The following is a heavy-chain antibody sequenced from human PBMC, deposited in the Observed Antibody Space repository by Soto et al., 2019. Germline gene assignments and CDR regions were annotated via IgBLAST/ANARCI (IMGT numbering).Heavy chain of an antibody. CDR2: IYYSGST. J-gene: IGHJ2*01. D-gene: IGHD3-10*01. CDR3: ARDERGEAGWYFDL. Sequence: QVQLQESGPGLVKPSQILSLTCTVSGRSISSGGYYWSWIRQHPGKGMEWLGYIYYSGSTYYNPSPKSRITISVDTSKKQSDRMLSSVTAAETAVYYCARDERGEAGWYFDLWGRGTLVTVSS. V-gene: IGHV4-31*03. CDR1: GRSISSGGYY.